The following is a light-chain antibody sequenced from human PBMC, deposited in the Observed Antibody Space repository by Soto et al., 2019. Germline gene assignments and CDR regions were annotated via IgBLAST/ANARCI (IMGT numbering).Light chain of an antibody. Sequence: DIQMTQSPSSLSASVGDRVTITCRATQSIGNHLNWYQQKPGNAPKLLILGASNLQSGVPSRFSGSGSGTDFTLTINSLQLEDFATYYCQQSYNTPPYTFGPGTKLEIK. CDR3: QQSYNTPPYT. CDR1: QSIGNH. V-gene: IGKV1-39*01. CDR2: GAS. J-gene: IGKJ2*01.